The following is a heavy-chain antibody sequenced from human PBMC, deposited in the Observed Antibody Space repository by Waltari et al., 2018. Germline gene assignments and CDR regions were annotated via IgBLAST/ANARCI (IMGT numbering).Heavy chain of an antibody. V-gene: IGHV3-23*01. CDR2: IRGSGGRK. D-gene: IGHD4-17*01. CDR1: GFTFISYA. Sequence: EVQLLESGVGLVQPGGSLRLSCAASGFTFISYAMSWVRQTPGRGLEWVSAIRGSGGRKQYADCVKGRVTISRDNTKNTLYLKMNSLRAEDTAVYYCAKVYVPTVRLVVFGMDVWGQGTTVTVSS. CDR3: AKVYVPTVRLVVFGMDV. J-gene: IGHJ6*02.